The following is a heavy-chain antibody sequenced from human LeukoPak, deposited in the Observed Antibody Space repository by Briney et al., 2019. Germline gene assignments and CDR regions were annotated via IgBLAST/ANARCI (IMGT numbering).Heavy chain of an antibody. D-gene: IGHD4-17*01. J-gene: IGHJ6*03. CDR1: GLTFSNNA. CDR2: ISGPGGST. Sequence: PGGSLRLSCAASGLTFSNNAMKWVRQAPGKGLEWVSTISGPGGSTYYGDSVKGRFTTSRDNSKNTVYLQMNSLRADDTAIYYCAKGDYGYYYYIDVWGKGTTVTVSS. CDR3: AKGDYGYYYYIDV. V-gene: IGHV3-23*01.